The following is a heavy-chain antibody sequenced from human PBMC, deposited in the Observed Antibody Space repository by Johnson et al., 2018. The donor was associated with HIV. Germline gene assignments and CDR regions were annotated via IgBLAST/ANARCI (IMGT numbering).Heavy chain of an antibody. CDR1: GLTFSDFA. V-gene: IGHV3-30*04. Sequence: QVQLVESGGGVVQPGKSLRLSCAASGLTFSDFAMHWVRQAPGKGLEWVAVMSYDGSIQDYADSVRGRFTISRDNSRSTLFLEMINLRDEDTALYYCARDVAAARMDAFVTWGQGTMVIVSS. D-gene: IGHD6-25*01. J-gene: IGHJ3*02. CDR3: ARDVAAARMDAFVT. CDR2: MSYDGSIQ.